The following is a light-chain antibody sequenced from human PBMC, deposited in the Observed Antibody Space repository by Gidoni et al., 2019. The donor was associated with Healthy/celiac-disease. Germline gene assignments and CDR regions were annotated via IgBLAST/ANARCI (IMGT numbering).Light chain of an antibody. CDR1: QSVSSY. J-gene: IGKJ2*01. CDR3: QQRSNWLST. Sequence: EIVLTQSPDTLSLSPGDRATLSCRASQSVSSYLAWYQQKPGQAPRLLIYDASNRATGIPARFSGSGSGTDFTLTISSLEPEDFAVYYWQQRSNWLSTFGQGTKLEIK. CDR2: DAS. V-gene: IGKV3-11*01.